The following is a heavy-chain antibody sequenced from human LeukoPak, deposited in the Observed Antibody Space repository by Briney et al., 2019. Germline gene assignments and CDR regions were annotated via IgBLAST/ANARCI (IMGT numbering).Heavy chain of an antibody. CDR1: GGSITSTNY. J-gene: IGHJ4*02. CDR2: GNLQGST. Sequence: PSGTLSLTCGVSGGSITSTNYWTWLRQPPGKGLEGIAEGNLQGSTNYNPSLMGRVAISVDISENHFSLQLTSVTAADTAEYYCAREGGPYRPLDYSGQGTLVTVSS. CDR3: AREGGPYRPLDY. V-gene: IGHV4-4*02.